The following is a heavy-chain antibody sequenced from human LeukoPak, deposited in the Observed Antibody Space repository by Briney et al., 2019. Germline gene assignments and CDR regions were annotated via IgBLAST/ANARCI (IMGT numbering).Heavy chain of an antibody. Sequence: SETLSLTCAVYGGSFSGYYWSWIRQPPGKGLEWIGEINHSGSTNYNPSLKSRVTISVDTSKNQFSLKLSSVTAADMAVYYCARAGLRYGIDYWGQGTLVTVSS. V-gene: IGHV4-34*01. J-gene: IGHJ4*02. D-gene: IGHD1-1*01. CDR1: GGSFSGYY. CDR2: INHSGST. CDR3: ARAGLRYGIDY.